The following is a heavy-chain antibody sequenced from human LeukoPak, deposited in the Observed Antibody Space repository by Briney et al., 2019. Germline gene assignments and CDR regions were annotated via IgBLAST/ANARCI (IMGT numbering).Heavy chain of an antibody. Sequence: ASVKVSCKASGGTFSSYDINWVRQATGQGLEWMGWMNPNSGNTGYAQKFQGRVTMTRNTSISTAYMELSSLRSEDTAVYYCARSPAGVYVYYYYYYMDVWGKGTTVTVSS. D-gene: IGHD6-13*01. J-gene: IGHJ6*03. V-gene: IGHV1-8*02. CDR1: GGTFSSYD. CDR2: MNPNSGNT. CDR3: ARSPAGVYVYYYYYYMDV.